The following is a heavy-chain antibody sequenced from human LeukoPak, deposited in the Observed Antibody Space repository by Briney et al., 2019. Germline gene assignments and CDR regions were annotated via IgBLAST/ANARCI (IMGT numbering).Heavy chain of an antibody. D-gene: IGHD2-2*01. CDR1: GGSISSGDYY. V-gene: IGHV3-21*01. Sequence: ETLSLTCTVSGGSISSGDYYWNWVRQAPGKGLEWVSSISSSSSYIYYADSVKGRFTISRDNAKNSLYLQMNSLRAEDTAVYYCARTGVVPDYWGQGTLVTVSS. CDR2: ISSSSSYI. J-gene: IGHJ4*02. CDR3: ARTGVVPDY.